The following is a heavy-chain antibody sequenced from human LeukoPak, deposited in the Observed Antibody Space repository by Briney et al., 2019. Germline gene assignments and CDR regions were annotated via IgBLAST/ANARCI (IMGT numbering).Heavy chain of an antibody. CDR1: GGTFSSYA. D-gene: IGHD4-4*01. V-gene: IGHV1-69*04. CDR2: IIPILGIA. J-gene: IGHJ4*02. CDR3: ASGGDDYSNDYFDY. Sequence: ASVKVSCKAPGGTFSSYAISWVRQAPGQGLEWMGRIIPILGIANYAQKFQGRVTITADKSTSTAYMELSSLRSEDTAVYYCASGGDDYSNDYFDYWGQGTLVTVSS.